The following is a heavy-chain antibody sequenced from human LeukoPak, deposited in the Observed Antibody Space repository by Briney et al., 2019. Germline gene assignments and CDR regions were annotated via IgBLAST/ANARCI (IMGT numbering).Heavy chain of an antibody. D-gene: IGHD6-19*01. CDR2: ISRSNNYI. J-gene: IGHJ4*02. Sequence: GGALRLSCAASGLTFSSYKMNWVGQAPGKGVEWVSSISRSNNYIYYAESVRGRFTISRDKAKNSLYLQMNSLTAEDTAVYYCARDNPGSGWTQCFDYWGRGTLVTVSS. CDR3: ARDNPGSGWTQCFDY. V-gene: IGHV3-21*01. CDR1: GLTFSSYK.